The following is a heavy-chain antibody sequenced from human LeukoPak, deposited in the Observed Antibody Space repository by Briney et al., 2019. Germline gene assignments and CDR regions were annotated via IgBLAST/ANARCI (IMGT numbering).Heavy chain of an antibody. CDR1: GGSISSSSYY. J-gene: IGHJ5*02. D-gene: IGHD4-17*01. Sequence: TSETLSLTCTVSGGSISSSSYYWGWIRQPPGKGLQWIGSIYYSGSTYYNPSLKSRVTISVDTSKNQFSLKLSSVTAADTTVYYCARLGGHDYGDYVVYNWFHPWGQGTLVTVSS. CDR2: IYYSGST. V-gene: IGHV4-39*01. CDR3: ARLGGHDYGDYVVYNWFHP.